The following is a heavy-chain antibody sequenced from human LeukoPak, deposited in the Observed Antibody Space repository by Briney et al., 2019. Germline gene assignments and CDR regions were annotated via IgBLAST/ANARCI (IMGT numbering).Heavy chain of an antibody. J-gene: IGHJ5*02. Sequence: GGSLRLSCAASGFTFSNAWMSWVRQAPGKGLEWVGCIKNKADGGTADYAAPVKGRFTISRDDSKNTLYLQMNSLKTEDTAVYYCTTPVTGEGGWFDPWGQGTLVTVSS. V-gene: IGHV3-15*01. CDR1: GFTFSNAW. CDR2: IKNKADGGTA. CDR3: TTPVTGEGGWFDP. D-gene: IGHD6-19*01.